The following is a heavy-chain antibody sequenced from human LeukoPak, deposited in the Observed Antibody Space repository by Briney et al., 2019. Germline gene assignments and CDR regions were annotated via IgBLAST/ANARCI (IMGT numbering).Heavy chain of an antibody. D-gene: IGHD3-10*01. CDR3: ARGPDSGSHFAWFDP. V-gene: IGHV4-34*01. CDR2: INHSGST. CDR1: GGSFSGFY. Sequence: PSETLSLTCAVYGGSFSGFYWSWVRQPPGKGLEWIAEINHSGSTHYNPSFKSRVTILVDTSRNQLSLKLTSVTAADTAVYFCARGPDSGSHFAWFDPWGQGTLVTVSS. J-gene: IGHJ5*02.